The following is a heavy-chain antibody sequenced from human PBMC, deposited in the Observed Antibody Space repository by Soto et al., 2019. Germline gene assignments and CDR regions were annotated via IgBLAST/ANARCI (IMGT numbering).Heavy chain of an antibody. CDR2: IYYSGST. CDR1: GGSISSGDYY. CDR3: AHYSSGRPFDI. D-gene: IGHD6-19*01. J-gene: IGHJ3*02. V-gene: IGHV4-30-4*01. Sequence: QVQLQESGPGLVKPSQTLSLTCTVSGGSISSGDYYWSWIRQPPGKGLEWIGYIYYSGSTYYNPSLKSRVTIAVDTPKNPFPLKLSSVTAADPPVYYWAHYSSGRPFDIWAKGTMVTVSS.